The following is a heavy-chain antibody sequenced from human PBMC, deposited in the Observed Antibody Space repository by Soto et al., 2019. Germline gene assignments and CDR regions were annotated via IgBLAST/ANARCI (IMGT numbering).Heavy chain of an antibody. V-gene: IGHV1-3*01. Sequence: ASVKVSCKVSGYTLTELSMHWVRQAPGKGLEWMGWINAGNGNTKYSQKFQGRVTITRDTSASTAYMELSSLRSDDTAVYYCAKNGQPPYYYYGLDVWGQGTKVTVSS. CDR2: INAGNGNT. CDR1: GYTLTELS. J-gene: IGHJ6*02. D-gene: IGHD2-8*01. CDR3: AKNGQPPYYYYGLDV.